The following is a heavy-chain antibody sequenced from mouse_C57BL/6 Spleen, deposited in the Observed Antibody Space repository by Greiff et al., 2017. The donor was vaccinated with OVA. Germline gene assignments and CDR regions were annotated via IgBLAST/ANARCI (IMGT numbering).Heavy chain of an antibody. J-gene: IGHJ2*01. CDR1: GYTFTSYW. CDR3: ARWDYYGSSGTFDY. Sequence: QVQLQQPGAELVKPGASVKLSCKASGYTFTSYWMQWVKQRPGQGLEWIGEIDPSDSYTNYNQKFKGKATLTVDTSSSTAYMQLSSRTSEYSAVYYCARWDYYGSSGTFDYWGQGTTLTVSS. D-gene: IGHD1-1*01. CDR2: IDPSDSYT. V-gene: IGHV1-50*01.